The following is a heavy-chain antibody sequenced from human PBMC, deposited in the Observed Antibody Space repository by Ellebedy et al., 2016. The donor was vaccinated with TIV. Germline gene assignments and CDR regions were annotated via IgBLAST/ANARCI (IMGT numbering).Heavy chain of an antibody. CDR3: ARDRPGTVVAGAIEY. J-gene: IGHJ4*02. CDR1: GFTFSSYV. CDR2: ISYDGSNK. D-gene: IGHD2-2*02. V-gene: IGHV3-30*09. Sequence: GESLKISCAASGFTFSSYVMHWVRQAPGKGLEWVASISYDGSNKYYADAVKGRFAISRDNSENTLYLQVNSLTTEDTAVYYCARDRPGTVVAGAIEYWGQGTLVTVSS.